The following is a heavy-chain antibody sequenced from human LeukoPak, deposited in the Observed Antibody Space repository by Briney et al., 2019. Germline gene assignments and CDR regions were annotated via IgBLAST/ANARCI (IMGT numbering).Heavy chain of an antibody. CDR1: GDSISSSSYS. CDR2: VYYRVTS. J-gene: IGHJ4*02. CDR3: ARGLRYYDSRDRFDF. V-gene: IGHV4-39*07. D-gene: IGHD3-22*01. Sequence: SETLSLTCTVSGDSISSSSYSWAWIRQPPGKGLEWLATVYYRVTSYSNPSLRSRVSISLDASQNQLSLRVTSVTAADTAVYYCARGLRYYDSRDRFDFWGQGTLVTVSS.